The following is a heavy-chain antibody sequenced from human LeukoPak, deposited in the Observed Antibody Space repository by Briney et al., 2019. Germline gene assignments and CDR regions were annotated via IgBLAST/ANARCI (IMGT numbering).Heavy chain of an antibody. D-gene: IGHD1-26*01. V-gene: IGHV3-30*02. Sequence: GGSLRLSCAASGFTFSSYGMHWVRQAPGKGLEWVAFIRYDGRNKYYADSVKGRFTISRDNSKNTLYLQMNSLRAEDTAVYYCAKMGPLGGSYVGGLWWFDPWGQGTLVTVSS. CDR3: AKMGPLGGSYVGGLWWFDP. J-gene: IGHJ5*02. CDR2: IRYDGRNK. CDR1: GFTFSSYG.